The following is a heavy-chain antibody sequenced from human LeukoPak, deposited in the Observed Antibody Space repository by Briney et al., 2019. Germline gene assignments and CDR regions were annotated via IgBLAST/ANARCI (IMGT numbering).Heavy chain of an antibody. J-gene: IGHJ4*02. D-gene: IGHD6-13*01. Sequence: GGSLRLSCAASGFTFSSYGMHWVRLAPGKGLEWVAVISYDGSNKYYADSVKGRFTISRDNSKNTLYLQMNSLRAEGTAVYYCAKGWDSRDYDYWGQGTLVTVSS. CDR3: AKGWDSRDYDY. CDR1: GFTFSSYG. V-gene: IGHV3-30*18. CDR2: ISYDGSNK.